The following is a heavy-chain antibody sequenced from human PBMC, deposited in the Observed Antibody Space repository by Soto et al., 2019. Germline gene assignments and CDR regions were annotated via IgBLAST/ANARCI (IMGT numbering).Heavy chain of an antibody. V-gene: IGHV3-23*01. CDR3: AKMAEVAPNPPFDY. Sequence: GGSLRLSCAASGFTFSSYAMSWVRLAPGTGLEWVSAISGSGVSTYYADSVKGRFTISRDNSKNTLFLQMNSLRAEDTAVYYCAKMAEVAPNPPFDYWGQGALVTVSS. CDR2: ISGSGVST. CDR1: GFTFSSYA. J-gene: IGHJ4*02. D-gene: IGHD5-12*01.